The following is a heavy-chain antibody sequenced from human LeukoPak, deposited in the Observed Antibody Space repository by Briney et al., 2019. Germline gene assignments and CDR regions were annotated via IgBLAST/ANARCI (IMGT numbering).Heavy chain of an antibody. D-gene: IGHD6-13*01. CDR2: INPNSGGT. CDR3: ARGRLRQPEDWFDP. Sequence: ASVKVSCKASGYTFTGYYMHWVRQAPGQGLEWMGWINPNSGGTNYAQKFQGRVTMTRDTSIGTAYMELSRLRSDDTAVYYCARGRLRQPEDWFDPWGQGTLVTVSS. V-gene: IGHV1-2*02. CDR1: GYTFTGYY. J-gene: IGHJ5*02.